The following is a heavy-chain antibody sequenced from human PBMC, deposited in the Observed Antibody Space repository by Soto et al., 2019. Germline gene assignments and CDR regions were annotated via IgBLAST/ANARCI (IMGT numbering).Heavy chain of an antibody. V-gene: IGHV3-30*18. CDR2: ISYDGSNK. Sequence: QVQLVESGGGVVQPGRSLRLSCAASGFTFSSYGMHWVRQAPGKGLEWVAVISYDGSNKYYADSVKGRFTISRDNSKNTLYLQMNSLRAEDTAVYYCAKERGSRGMDVWGQGTTVTVSS. D-gene: IGHD6-13*01. CDR3: AKERGSRGMDV. J-gene: IGHJ6*02. CDR1: GFTFSSYG.